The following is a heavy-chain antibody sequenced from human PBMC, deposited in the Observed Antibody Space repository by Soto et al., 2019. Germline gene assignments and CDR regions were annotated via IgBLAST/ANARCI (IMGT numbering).Heavy chain of an antibody. J-gene: IGHJ4*02. D-gene: IGHD3-3*01. CDR3: ASQPPYYDFWSGYSKNFDY. V-gene: IGHV3-23*01. Sequence: GGSLRLSCAASGFTFRSYAMGWVRQAPGKGLEWFSAITDDGGGTYYADSVKGRFTISRDNSKNTLCLQMNSLRAEDTAVYYCASQPPYYDFWSGYSKNFDYWGQGTLVTVSS. CDR2: ITDDGGGT. CDR1: GFTFRSYA.